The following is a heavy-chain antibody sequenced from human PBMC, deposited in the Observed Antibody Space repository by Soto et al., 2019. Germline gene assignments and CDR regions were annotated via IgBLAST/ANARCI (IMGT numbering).Heavy chain of an antibody. Sequence: ASVKVSCKASGYTFTSYDINWGRQATGQGLEWIGWMNPNSGNTGYAQKFQGRVTMTRNTSISTAYMELSSLRSEDTAVYYCARGPILEWLLRTYFNYYYYMDVWGKGTTVTVSS. D-gene: IGHD3-3*01. J-gene: IGHJ6*03. V-gene: IGHV1-8*01. CDR2: MNPNSGNT. CDR1: GYTFTSYD. CDR3: ARGPILEWLLRTYFNYYYYMDV.